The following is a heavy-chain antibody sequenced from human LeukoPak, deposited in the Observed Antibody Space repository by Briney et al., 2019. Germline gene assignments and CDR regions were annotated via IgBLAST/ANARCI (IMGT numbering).Heavy chain of an antibody. D-gene: IGHD6-13*01. CDR2: ISGSGGST. CDR3: AKEYSSSWYGYYYYMDV. CDR1: GFTFSSYG. V-gene: IGHV3-23*01. Sequence: PGGSLRLSCAASGFTFSSYGMSWVRQAPGKGLEWVSAISGSGGSTYYADSVKGRFTISRDNSKNTLYLQMNSLRAEDTAVYYCAKEYSSSWYGYYYYMDVWGKGTTVTISS. J-gene: IGHJ6*03.